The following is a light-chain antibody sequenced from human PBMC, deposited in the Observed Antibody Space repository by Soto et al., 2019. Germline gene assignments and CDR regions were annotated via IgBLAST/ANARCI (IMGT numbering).Light chain of an antibody. J-gene: IGKJ5*01. CDR2: DAS. CDR3: QQANSFPIT. CDR1: LPISNY. V-gene: IGKV1-5*01. Sequence: DIQMTQSPSSLSASLGDRVTITCRASLPISNYLAWYQQKPGKAPNLLIYDASSLESGVPSRFSGSGSGTEFTLTISSLQPDDFATYYCQQANSFPITFGQGTRLEI.